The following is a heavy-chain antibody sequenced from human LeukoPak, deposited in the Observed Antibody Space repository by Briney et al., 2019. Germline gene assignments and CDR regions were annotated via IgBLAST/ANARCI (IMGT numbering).Heavy chain of an antibody. CDR1: GGSISSYY. CDR3: ARAPPDGDPPFDY. CDR2: IYYSGST. Sequence: SETLSLTCTVSGGSISSYYWSWIRQPPGKGLEWIGYIYYSGSTNYNPSLKSRVTISVDTFKNQFSLKLSSVTAADTAVYYCARAPPDGDPPFDYWGQGTLVTVSS. J-gene: IGHJ4*02. D-gene: IGHD4-17*01. V-gene: IGHV4-59*01.